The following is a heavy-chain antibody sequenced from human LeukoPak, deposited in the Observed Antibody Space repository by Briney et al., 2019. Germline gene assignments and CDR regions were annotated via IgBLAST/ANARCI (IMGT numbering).Heavy chain of an antibody. V-gene: IGHV3-64D*06. CDR2: ITSDGGST. CDR3: VKDQSGSGSW. CDR1: GFTFSTYA. D-gene: IGHD3-10*01. J-gene: IGHJ4*02. Sequence: GGSLRLSCSASGFTFSTYAMHWVRQAPGKGLEYVSSITSDGGSTYYADSVKGRFTISRDNSKNTLYLQVNTLRPEDTAVYYCVKDQSGSGSWWGQGALVTVSS.